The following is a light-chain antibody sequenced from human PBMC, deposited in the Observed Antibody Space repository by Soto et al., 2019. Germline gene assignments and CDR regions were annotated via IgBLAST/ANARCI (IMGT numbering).Light chain of an antibody. Sequence: DIQMTQSPSSVSASVGDRVTITCRASQGISNWLAWYQQKPGKAPKLLIYSASSLQNVVPSRFSGSGSGTDLSLTITCLQPEDFASYYCQQGTSFPRTFGQGTKVEIK. CDR2: SAS. V-gene: IGKV1-12*01. CDR3: QQGTSFPRT. CDR1: QGISNW. J-gene: IGKJ1*01.